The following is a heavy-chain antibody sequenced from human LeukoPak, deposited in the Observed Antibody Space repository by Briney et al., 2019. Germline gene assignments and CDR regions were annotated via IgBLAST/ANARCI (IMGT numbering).Heavy chain of an antibody. J-gene: IGHJ4*02. D-gene: IGHD5-12*01. CDR1: GFTFDDYA. CDR2: ISWNSGSI. Sequence: GGSLRLSCAASGFTFDDYAMHWVRQAPGKGLEWVSGISWNSGSIGYADSVKGRFTISRDNAKNSLYLQMNSLRAEDTALYYCAKDKGYDWTFDYWGQGTLVTVSS. CDR3: AKDKGYDWTFDY. V-gene: IGHV3-9*01.